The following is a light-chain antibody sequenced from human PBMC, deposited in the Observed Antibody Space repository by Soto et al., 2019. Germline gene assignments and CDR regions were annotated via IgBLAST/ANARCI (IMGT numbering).Light chain of an antibody. V-gene: IGKV3-11*01. J-gene: IGKJ1*01. CDR2: DVS. CDR3: QQRSNWPRT. CDR1: QNITTS. Sequence: EILLTQSPATLSLSPGKRATLSCRASQNITTSLIWYQHKPGQAPRLLIYDVSNRATGIPARFSGSGSGTDFTLTISSLEPEDFAVYYCQQRSNWPRTFGQGTKVDIK.